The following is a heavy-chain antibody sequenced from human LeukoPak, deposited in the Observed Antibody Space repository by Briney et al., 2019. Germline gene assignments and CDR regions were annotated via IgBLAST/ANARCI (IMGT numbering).Heavy chain of an antibody. V-gene: IGHV1-18*04. CDR2: ISSYNGNT. CDR3: ARWAQPYHYYYMDV. Sequence: ASVKVSCKASGYTFTGYYMHWVRQAPGQGLEWMGRISSYNGNTNYAQKLQGRVTMTTDTSTSTAYMELRSLRSDDTAVYYCARWAQPYHYYYMDVWGKGTTVTISS. J-gene: IGHJ6*03. CDR1: GYTFTGYY.